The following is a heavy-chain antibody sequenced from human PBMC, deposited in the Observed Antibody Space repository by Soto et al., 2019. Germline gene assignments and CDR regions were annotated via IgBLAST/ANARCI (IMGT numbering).Heavy chain of an antibody. Sequence: QVQLVQSGAEVKKPGASVKVSCKASGYTFTSYDINWVRQATGQGLEWMGWMNPNSGNTGYAQKFQGRVTITRNTSMTTAYMERSSLRSEDTAVYYCASRGYSSSWYYYYYYGMDVWGQGPTVTVSS. CDR3: ASRGYSSSWYYYYYYGMDV. V-gene: IGHV1-8*01. D-gene: IGHD6-13*01. CDR1: GYTFTSYD. CDR2: MNPNSGNT. J-gene: IGHJ6*02.